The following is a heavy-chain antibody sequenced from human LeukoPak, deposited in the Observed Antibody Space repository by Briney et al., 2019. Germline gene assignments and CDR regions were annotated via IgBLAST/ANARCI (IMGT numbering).Heavy chain of an antibody. D-gene: IGHD3-3*01. Sequence: TGGSLRLSCAASGFTFSSYGMHWVRQAPGKGLEWVAFIRYDGSNKYYADSVKGRFTISRDNSKNTLYLQMNSLRAEDTAVYYCAKDSVALYDFWSGYYGDYWGQGTLVTVSS. CDR1: GFTFSSYG. V-gene: IGHV3-30*02. CDR2: IRYDGSNK. CDR3: AKDSVALYDFWSGYYGDY. J-gene: IGHJ4*02.